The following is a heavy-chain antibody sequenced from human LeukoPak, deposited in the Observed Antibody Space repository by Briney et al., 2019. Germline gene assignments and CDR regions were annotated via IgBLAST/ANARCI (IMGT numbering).Heavy chain of an antibody. D-gene: IGHD2-2*01. CDR1: GFTFDYYA. CDR2: ISVDGGNT. CDR3: AQLCPRSTRDAAWDY. Sequence: GSLRLSCAASGFTFDYYAMHWVRQAPGKGLEWVSLISVDGGNTYYADSVKGRFTISRDNSKNSVYLQMNSLRYEATALYYCAQLCPRSTRDAAWDYWGQGTLVTVSS. J-gene: IGHJ4*02. V-gene: IGHV3-43*02.